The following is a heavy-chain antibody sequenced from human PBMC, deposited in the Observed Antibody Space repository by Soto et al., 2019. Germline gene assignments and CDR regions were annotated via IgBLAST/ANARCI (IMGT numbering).Heavy chain of an antibody. CDR2: IYYSGGT. D-gene: IGHD3-22*01. J-gene: IGHJ5*02. CDR3: ARYRYYFFSDAYSANGIYT. CDR1: GDSISSYNYY. V-gene: IGHV4-39*01. Sequence: SETLSLTCTVSGDSISSYNYYWGWIRQPPGKGLEWIGIIYYSGGTSYTPSLKSRVTISVDTSTNQFSLKLTSVTATDTAVYYLARYRYYFFSDAYSANGIYTWSQGTAVTISA.